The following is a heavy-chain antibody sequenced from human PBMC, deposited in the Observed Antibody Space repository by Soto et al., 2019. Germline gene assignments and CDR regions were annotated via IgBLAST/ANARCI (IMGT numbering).Heavy chain of an antibody. J-gene: IGHJ5*02. CDR3: AGDSSGYYGWFDP. D-gene: IGHD3-22*01. V-gene: IGHV1-69*13. CDR1: GGTFSSYA. Sequence: SVKVSCKASGGTFSSYAISWVRQAPGQGLEWMGGIIPIFGTANYAQKFQGRVTITADESTSTAYMELSSLRSEDTAVYYCAGDSSGYYGWFDPWGQGTLVTVSS. CDR2: IIPIFGTA.